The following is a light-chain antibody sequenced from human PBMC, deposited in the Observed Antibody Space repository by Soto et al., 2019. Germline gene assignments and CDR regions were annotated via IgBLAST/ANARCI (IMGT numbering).Light chain of an antibody. CDR1: QSNSSW. CDR3: QQYNSYSWT. J-gene: IGKJ1*01. V-gene: IGKV1-5*01. CDR2: DAS. Sequence: DIQMTQSPSTLSASVGDRVTINSRASQSNSSWLAWYQQKPGKAPKLLIYDASSLESGVPSRFSGSVSVTEFTLTISSLQPDDFATYYCQQYNSYSWTFGQGTKVDIK.